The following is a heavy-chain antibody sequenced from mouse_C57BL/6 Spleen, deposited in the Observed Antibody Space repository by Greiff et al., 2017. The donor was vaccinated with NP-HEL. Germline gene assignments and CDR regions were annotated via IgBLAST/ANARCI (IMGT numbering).Heavy chain of an antibody. D-gene: IGHD2-4*01. V-gene: IGHV5-6*01. CDR1: GFTFSSYG. CDR2: ISSGGSYT. CDR3: ARQGIYYDSYYYAMDY. Sequence: EVKLMESGGDLVKPGGSLKLSCAASGFTFSSYGMSWVRQTPDKRLEWVATISSGGSYTYYPDSVKGRFTISRDNAKNTLYLQMSSLKSEDTAMYYCARQGIYYDSYYYAMDYWGQGTSVTVSS. J-gene: IGHJ4*01.